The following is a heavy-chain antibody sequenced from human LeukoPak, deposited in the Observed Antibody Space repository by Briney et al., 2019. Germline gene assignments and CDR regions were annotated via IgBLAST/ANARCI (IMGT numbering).Heavy chain of an antibody. V-gene: IGHV3-20*04. Sequence: PGGSLRLSCAASGFTFDDYGMSWVRQAPGKGLEWVSGINWNGGSTGYADSVKGRFTISRDNAKNSLYLQMNSLRAEDTALYYCARVPSRGIMVRGVIKYYYYYYMDVWGKGTTVTVSS. CDR2: INWNGGST. CDR3: ARVPSRGIMVRGVIKYYYYYYMDV. J-gene: IGHJ6*03. CDR1: GFTFDDYG. D-gene: IGHD3-10*01.